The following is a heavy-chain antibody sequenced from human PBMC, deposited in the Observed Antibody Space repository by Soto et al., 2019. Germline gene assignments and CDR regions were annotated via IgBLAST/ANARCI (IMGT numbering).Heavy chain of an antibody. CDR3: AKSPWGATIVPWHH. D-gene: IGHD5-12*01. J-gene: IGHJ4*02. CDR2: ISHDGSRN. Sequence: QIQLVESGGGVVQTGRSLRLSCAGSGFTFSSYGMHWVRLAPGKGLEWLAAISHDGSRNDYADSVNGRFTISRDNSEDTLYLQMNSLRVEDTAVYDCAKSPWGATIVPWHHWGQGALVTVSS. CDR1: GFTFSSYG. V-gene: IGHV3-30*18.